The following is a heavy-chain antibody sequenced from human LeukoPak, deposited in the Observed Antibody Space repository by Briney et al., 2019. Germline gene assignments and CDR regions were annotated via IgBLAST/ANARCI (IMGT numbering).Heavy chain of an antibody. V-gene: IGHV6-1*01. CDR3: VRSYDWVFDY. J-gene: IGHJ4*02. CDR1: GDSVSRHALT. D-gene: IGHD1-1*01. Sequence: SQTLSLTCAISGDSVSRHALTWDWVRQSPSRGLEWLGRTFYRSKWYNDYAVSVKSRITVSPDTSKNQFSLHLNSVTPEDTAVYYCVRSYDWVFDYWGQGTRVTVSS. CDR2: TFYRSKWYN.